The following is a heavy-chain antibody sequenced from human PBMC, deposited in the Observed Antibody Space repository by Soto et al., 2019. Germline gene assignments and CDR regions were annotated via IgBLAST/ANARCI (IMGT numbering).Heavy chain of an antibody. J-gene: IGHJ6*02. Sequence: GESLKISCKGSGYSFTSYWIGWVRQMPGKGLESMGIIYPGDSDTRYSPSFQGQVTISADKSISTAYLQWSSLKASDTAMYYCARTSAAGKYYYGMDVRGQRTTVTVSS. CDR3: ARTSAAGKYYYGMDV. V-gene: IGHV5-51*01. CDR2: IYPGDSDT. CDR1: GYSFTSYW. D-gene: IGHD6-13*01.